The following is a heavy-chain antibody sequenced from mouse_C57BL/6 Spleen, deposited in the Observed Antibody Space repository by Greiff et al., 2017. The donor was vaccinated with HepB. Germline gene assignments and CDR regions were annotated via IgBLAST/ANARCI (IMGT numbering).Heavy chain of an antibody. CDR3: ARWVTTVVDYAMDY. V-gene: IGHV1-54*01. D-gene: IGHD1-1*01. Sequence: VMLVESGAELVRPGTSVKVSCKASGYAFTNYLIEWVKQRPGQGLEWIGVINPGSGGTNYNEKFKGKATLTADKSSSTAYMQLSSLTSEDSAVYFCARWVTTVVDYAMDYWGQGTSVTVSS. CDR1: GYAFTNYL. CDR2: INPGSGGT. J-gene: IGHJ4*01.